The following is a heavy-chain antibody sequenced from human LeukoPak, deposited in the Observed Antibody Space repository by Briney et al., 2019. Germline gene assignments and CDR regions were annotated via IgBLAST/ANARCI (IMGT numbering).Heavy chain of an antibody. CDR2: ISDSGRDA. CDR1: GFTFSTYA. V-gene: IGHV3-23*01. D-gene: IGHD3-22*01. Sequence: GGSLRLSCTASGFTFSTYAMSWVRQAPGKGLEWVSAISDSGRDASYADSVKGRFTISRDNSENTFFLEMNSLRAEDTAVYYCAQDARVSRGYYYDGQLEHWGQGTLVTVSS. J-gene: IGHJ4*02. CDR3: AQDARVSRGYYYDGQLEH.